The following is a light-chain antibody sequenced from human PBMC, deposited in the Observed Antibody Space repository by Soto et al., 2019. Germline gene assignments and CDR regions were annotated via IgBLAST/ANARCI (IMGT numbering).Light chain of an antibody. Sequence: EIVLTQSPGTLSLSPGEGATLSCRASQSVTGTNLAWYQQRAGQAPRLLIYDAVRRATGIPDRFSGSGSGIDFTLTISRLEPEDFAVYFCHQYGSSLGTFGQGTKVEI. CDR1: QSVTGTN. V-gene: IGKV3-20*01. J-gene: IGKJ2*01. CDR3: HQYGSSLGT. CDR2: DAV.